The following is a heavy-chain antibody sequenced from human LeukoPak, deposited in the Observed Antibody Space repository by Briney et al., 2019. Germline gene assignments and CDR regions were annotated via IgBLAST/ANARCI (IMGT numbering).Heavy chain of an antibody. Sequence: GGSLRLSCAASGFTFSSYSMNWVRQAPGKGPEWISYISPSSDTIKYADSVRGRFTISRDNAKNSLYLQVNSVRAEDTAVYYCAKDGGFWSGYGPPYFDYWGQGNLVTVSS. CDR1: GFTFSSYS. J-gene: IGHJ4*02. D-gene: IGHD3-3*01. CDR3: AKDGGFWSGYGPPYFDY. V-gene: IGHV3-48*04. CDR2: ISPSSDTI.